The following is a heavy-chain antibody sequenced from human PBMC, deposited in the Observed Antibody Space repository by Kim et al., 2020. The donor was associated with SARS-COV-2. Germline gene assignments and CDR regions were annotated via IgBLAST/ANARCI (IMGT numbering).Heavy chain of an antibody. V-gene: IGHV4-34*01. CDR3: ARFRGVFVLTYYYYYGMDV. CDR2: INHSGST. D-gene: IGHD3-10*01. CDR1: GVSFSGYY. Sequence: SGTLSLTCAVYGVSFSGYYWSWIRQPPGKGLEWIGEINHSGSTNYNPSLKSRVTISVDTSKNQFSLKLSSVTAADTAVYYCARFRGVFVLTYYYYYGMDVWGQGTTVTVSS. J-gene: IGHJ6*02.